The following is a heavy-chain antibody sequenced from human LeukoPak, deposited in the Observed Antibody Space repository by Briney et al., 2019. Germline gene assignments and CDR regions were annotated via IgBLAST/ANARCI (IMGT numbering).Heavy chain of an antibody. J-gene: IGHJ6*03. CDR1: GYTFTSYG. Sequence: ASVKVSCEASGYTFTSYGISWVRQAPGQGLEWMGWISAYNGNTNYAQKLQGRVTMTTDTSTSTAYMELRSLRSDGTAVYYCARLYKESYYYYYYMDVWGKGTTVTVSS. D-gene: IGHD1-14*01. CDR3: ARLYKESYYYYYYMDV. V-gene: IGHV1-18*01. CDR2: ISAYNGNT.